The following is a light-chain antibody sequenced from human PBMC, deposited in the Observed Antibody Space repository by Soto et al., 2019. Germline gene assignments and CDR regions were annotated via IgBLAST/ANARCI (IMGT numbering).Light chain of an antibody. CDR2: GAS. V-gene: IGKV3-15*01. CDR1: QSVSSD. CDR3: QQYNNWPRT. Sequence: EIVMTQSPATLSVSPGERATLSCRASQSVSSDLAWYHQKPRQAPRLLIYGASTRAAGIPARFSGSGSGTEFTLTINILQSEDVAVYYCQQYNNWPRTFGQGTKVEIK. J-gene: IGKJ1*01.